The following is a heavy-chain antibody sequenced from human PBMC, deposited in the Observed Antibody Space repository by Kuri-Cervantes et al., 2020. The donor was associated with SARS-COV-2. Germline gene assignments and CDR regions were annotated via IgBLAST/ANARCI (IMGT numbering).Heavy chain of an antibody. V-gene: IGHV3-23*01. D-gene: IGHD3-3*01. J-gene: IGHJ4*02. CDR2: ISGNGIST. CDR3: AKDVLEWFFDY. Sequence: GGSLRLSCAASGFTFSSYAMSWVRQAPGKGLEWVSSISGNGISTYYADSVKGRFTISGDNSKNTLYLLMNSLRAEDTAVYYCAKDVLEWFFDYWGQGTLVTISS. CDR1: GFTFSSYA.